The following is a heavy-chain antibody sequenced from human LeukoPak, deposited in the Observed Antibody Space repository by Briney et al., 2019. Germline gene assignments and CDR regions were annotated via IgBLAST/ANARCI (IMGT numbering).Heavy chain of an antibody. Sequence: GGSLRLSCAASGFTFSSYWMSWVRQAPGKGLEWVANIKQDGSEKYYVDSVKGRFTISRDNAKNSLYLQMNSLRAEDTAVYYCARDQGSGINYYYYYMDVWGKGTTVTVSS. CDR3: ARDQGSGINYYYYYMDV. V-gene: IGHV3-7*01. CDR2: IKQDGSEK. D-gene: IGHD3-10*01. CDR1: GFTFSSYW. J-gene: IGHJ6*03.